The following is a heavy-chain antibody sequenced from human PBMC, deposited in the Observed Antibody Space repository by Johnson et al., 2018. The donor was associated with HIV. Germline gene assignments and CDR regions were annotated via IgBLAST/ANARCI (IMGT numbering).Heavy chain of an antibody. CDR2: ITWNSGSI. Sequence: QLVESGGGLVQPGRSLRLSCAASGFTFDDYAMHWVRQAPGKGLEWVSGITWNSGSIGYADPVKGRFTISRDNARKSLYLKMNNLRAEDTAGYYCVRYDGSDYEAFDIWGQGTMVTVSS. V-gene: IGHV3-9*01. J-gene: IGHJ3*02. CDR1: GFTFDDYA. D-gene: IGHD2-21*01. CDR3: VRYDGSDYEAFDI.